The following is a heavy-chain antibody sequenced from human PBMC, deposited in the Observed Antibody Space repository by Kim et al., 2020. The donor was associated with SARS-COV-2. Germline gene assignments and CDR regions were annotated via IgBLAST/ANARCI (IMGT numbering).Heavy chain of an antibody. D-gene: IGHD3-22*01. CDR1: GGSISSYY. CDR2: IYYSGST. CDR3: ARLVVVADNWFDP. V-gene: IGHV4-59*08. J-gene: IGHJ5*02. Sequence: SETLSLTCTVSGGSISSYYWSWIRQHPGKGLEWIGYIYYSGSTNYNPSLKSRVTISVDTSKNQFSLKLSSVTAADTAVYYCARLVVVADNWFDPWGQGTLVTVSS.